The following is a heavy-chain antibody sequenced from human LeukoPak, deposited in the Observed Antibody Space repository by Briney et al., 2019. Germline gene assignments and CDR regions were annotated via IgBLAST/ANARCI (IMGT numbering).Heavy chain of an antibody. CDR1: GYTFPIYW. Sequence: GESLKISCKTSGYTFPIYWIGWVRQMPGKGLEWMGIIYPGDSDTRYSPSFQGQVTISVDKSISTAYLQWSSLKASDTAMYYCARQGPDSSSRNVWFDPRGQGTLVTVSS. V-gene: IGHV5-51*01. J-gene: IGHJ5*02. D-gene: IGHD6-13*01. CDR2: IYPGDSDT. CDR3: ARQGPDSSSRNVWFDP.